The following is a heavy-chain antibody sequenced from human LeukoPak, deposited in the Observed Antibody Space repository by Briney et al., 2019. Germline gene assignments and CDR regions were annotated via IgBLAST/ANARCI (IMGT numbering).Heavy chain of an antibody. Sequence: GGSLRLSCAASGFTFSSYSMNWVRQAPGKGLEWVSSISSSSSYIYYADSVKGRFTISRDNAKNSLYLQMNSLRAEDTAVCYCARELDDFWSGYTLGFDYWGQGTLVTVSS. V-gene: IGHV3-21*01. D-gene: IGHD3-3*01. CDR3: ARELDDFWSGYTLGFDY. CDR1: GFTFSSYS. CDR2: ISSSSSYI. J-gene: IGHJ4*02.